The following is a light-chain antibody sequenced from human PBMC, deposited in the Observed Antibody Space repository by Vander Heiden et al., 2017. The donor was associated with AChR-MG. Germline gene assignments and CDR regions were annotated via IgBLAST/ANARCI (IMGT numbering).Light chain of an antibody. V-gene: IGKV3-11*01. Sequence: EIVLTQSPATLSLSPGERATLSCRASQRVSSYLAWYQQKPGQAPRLLIYDASNRATGIPARFSGSGSGTDFTLTISILEPEDFAVYYCQQRSNWPRYTFGQGTKLEIK. CDR1: QRVSSY. CDR2: DAS. J-gene: IGKJ2*01. CDR3: QQRSNWPRYT.